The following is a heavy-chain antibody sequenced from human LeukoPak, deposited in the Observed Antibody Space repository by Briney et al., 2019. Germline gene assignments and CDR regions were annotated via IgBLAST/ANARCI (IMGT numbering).Heavy chain of an antibody. J-gene: IGHJ5*02. D-gene: IGHD2-2*01. CDR3: ARVGTPIVVVPAASGGPHEKTFDP. V-gene: IGHV1-69*13. CDR2: IIPIFGTA. Sequence: SVKVSCKASGGTFSSYAISWVRQAPGQGLEWMGGIIPIFGTANYAQKFQGRVTITADESTSTAYMELSSLRSEDTAVYYCARVGTPIVVVPAASGGPHEKTFDPWGQGTWSPSPQ. CDR1: GGTFSSYA.